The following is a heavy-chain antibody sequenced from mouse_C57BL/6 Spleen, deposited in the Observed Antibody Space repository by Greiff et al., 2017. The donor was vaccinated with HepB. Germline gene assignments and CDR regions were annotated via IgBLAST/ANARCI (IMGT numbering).Heavy chain of an antibody. V-gene: IGHV1-52*01. CDR3: ARSGYSNPFAY. CDR2: IDPSDSET. CDR1: GYTFTSYW. D-gene: IGHD2-5*01. Sequence: QVQLKQPGAELVRPGSSVKLSCKASGYTFTSYWMHWVKQRPIQGLEWIGNIDPSDSETHYNQKFKDKATLTVDKSSSTAYMQLSSLTSEDSAVYYCARSGYSNPFAYWGQGTLVTVSA. J-gene: IGHJ3*01.